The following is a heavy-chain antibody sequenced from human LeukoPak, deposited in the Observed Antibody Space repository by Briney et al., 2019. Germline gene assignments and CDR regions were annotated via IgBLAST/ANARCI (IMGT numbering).Heavy chain of an antibody. CDR1: GGSISSYY. D-gene: IGHD3-10*01. V-gene: IGHV4-4*07. CDR3: ARDSLWFGEPDDAFDI. CDR2: IYTSGST. J-gene: IGHJ3*02. Sequence: PSETLSLTCTVSGGSISSYYWSWIRQPAGKGLEWIGRIYTSGSTNYNPSLKSRVTMSVDTSKNQFSLKLSSVTAADTAVYYCARDSLWFGEPDDAFDIWGQGTMVTVSS.